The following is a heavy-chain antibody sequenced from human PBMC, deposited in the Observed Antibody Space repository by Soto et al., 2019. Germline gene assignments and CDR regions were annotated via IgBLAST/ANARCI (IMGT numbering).Heavy chain of an antibody. CDR3: ARDAEVPGEFDRFDY. V-gene: IGHV4-4*02. CDR2: AYHNGLT. D-gene: IGHD3-9*01. Sequence: QVQLQESGPGLVKPSGTLSLTCAVSGYSVTSNVWWSWVRQPPGKGLEWIGEAYHNGLTDYNPSLKSRVTMSVETSKNAFSLKLTSLTAEDTAIYYCARDAEVPGEFDRFDYCGQGTLVTVSS. J-gene: IGHJ4*02. CDR1: GYSVTSNVW.